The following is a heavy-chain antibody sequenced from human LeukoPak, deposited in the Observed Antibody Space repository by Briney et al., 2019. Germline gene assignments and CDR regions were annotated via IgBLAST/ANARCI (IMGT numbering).Heavy chain of an antibody. D-gene: IGHD1-26*01. V-gene: IGHV1-46*01. Sequence: ASVKVSCKASGYTFTSYYMHWVRQAPGQGLEWMGIINPSGGSTSYAQKFQGRVTMTRDTSTSTVYMGLSSLRSEDTAVYYCARDGSGSYWEPVGYNWFDPWGQGTLVTVSS. CDR1: GYTFTSYY. J-gene: IGHJ5*02. CDR2: INPSGGST. CDR3: ARDGSGSYWEPVGYNWFDP.